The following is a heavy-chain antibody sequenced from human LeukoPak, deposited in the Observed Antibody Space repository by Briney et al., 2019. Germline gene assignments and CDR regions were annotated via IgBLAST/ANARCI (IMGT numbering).Heavy chain of an antibody. CDR3: ARDGYNENVYYFDY. V-gene: IGHV4-59*12. CDR1: GGSISSYY. Sequence: PSETLSLTCTVSGGSISSYYWSWIRQPPGKGLEWIGYIYYSGSTNYNPSLKSRVTISIDTSKNQFSLKLSSVTAADTAVYYCARDGYNENVYYFDYWGQGTLVTVS. J-gene: IGHJ4*02. D-gene: IGHD5-24*01. CDR2: IYYSGST.